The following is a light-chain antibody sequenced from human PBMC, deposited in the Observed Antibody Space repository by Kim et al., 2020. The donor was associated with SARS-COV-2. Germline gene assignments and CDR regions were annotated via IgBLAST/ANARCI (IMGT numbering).Light chain of an antibody. Sequence: SVARGQTARITCGGNNIGSKNVHWYQQKPGQAPVLVIYRDSNRPSGIPEGFSGSNSGNTATLTISRAQAGDEADYYCQVWDSSTVVFGGGTQLTVL. CDR2: RDS. J-gene: IGLJ2*01. V-gene: IGLV3-9*01. CDR3: QVWDSSTVV. CDR1: NIGSKN.